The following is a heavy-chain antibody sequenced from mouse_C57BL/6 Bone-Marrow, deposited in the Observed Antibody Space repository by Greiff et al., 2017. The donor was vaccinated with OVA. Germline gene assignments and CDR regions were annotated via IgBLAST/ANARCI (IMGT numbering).Heavy chain of an antibody. CDR3: ARGDGNCRYWYFDV. Sequence: EVKLQESGPGLAKPSQTLSLTCSVTGYSITSDYWNWIRNFPGNKLEYMGYISYSGSTYYNPSLKSRISITRDTSKYQYYLQLNSVTTEDTATDYCARGDGNCRYWYFDVWGTGTTVTVSS. J-gene: IGHJ1*03. D-gene: IGHD2-1*01. V-gene: IGHV3-8*01. CDR1: GYSITSDY. CDR2: ISYSGST.